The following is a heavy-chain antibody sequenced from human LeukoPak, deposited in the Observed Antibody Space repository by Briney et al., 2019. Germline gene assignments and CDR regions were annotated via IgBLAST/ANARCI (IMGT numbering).Heavy chain of an antibody. CDR2: IYYSGST. V-gene: IGHV4-59*01. CDR1: GGSISSYY. J-gene: IGHJ5*02. Sequence: PSETLSLTCTVSGGSISSYYWSWIRRPPGKGLEWIGYIYYSGSTNYNPSLKSRVTISVDTSKNQFSLKLSSVTAADTAVYYCARGGYYDFWSGTSYWFDPWGQGTLVTVSS. D-gene: IGHD3-3*01. CDR3: ARGGYYDFWSGTSYWFDP.